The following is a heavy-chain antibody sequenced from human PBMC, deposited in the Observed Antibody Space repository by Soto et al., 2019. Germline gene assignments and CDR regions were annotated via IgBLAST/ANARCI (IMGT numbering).Heavy chain of an antibody. CDR2: IYYSGST. Sequence: PSETLSLTCAVSGYSISSGYYWGWIRQPPGKGLEWIGYIYYSGSTYYNPSLKSRVTISVDTSKNQFSLKLSSVTAADTAVYYCASGLGPKFYTYYYYGMDVWGQGTTVTVSS. CDR1: GYSISSGYY. V-gene: IGHV4-38-2*01. D-gene: IGHD3-3*01. J-gene: IGHJ6*02. CDR3: ASGLGPKFYTYYYYGMDV.